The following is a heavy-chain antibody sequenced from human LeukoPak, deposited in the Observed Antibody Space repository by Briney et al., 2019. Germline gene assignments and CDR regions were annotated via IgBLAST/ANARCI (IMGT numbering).Heavy chain of an antibody. CDR1: GYTFTGYY. CDR3: ARAGDILNGYYNYYFDY. J-gene: IGHJ4*02. V-gene: IGHV1-2*02. D-gene: IGHD3-9*01. CDR2: INPNSGGT. Sequence: ASVKVSCKASGYTFTGYYMHWVRQAPGQGPEWMGWINPNSGGTNYAQKFQGRVTMTRDTSISTAYMELSRLRSDDTAVYCCARAGDILNGYYNYYFDYWGQGTLVTVSS.